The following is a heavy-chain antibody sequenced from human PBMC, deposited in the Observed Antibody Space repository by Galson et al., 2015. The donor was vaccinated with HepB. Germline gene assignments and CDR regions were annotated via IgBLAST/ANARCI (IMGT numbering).Heavy chain of an antibody. Sequence: SLRLSCAASGFPFSTYTMSWVRQAPGKGLEWVSAISGSGGTTYYADSVRGRCTISRDNTKRTLYLQMNRLRGEDAALYYCAKDRNSTSPGTYGMDVWGQGTTVTVFS. CDR2: ISGSGGTT. V-gene: IGHV3-23*01. CDR3: AKDRNSTSPGTYGMDV. CDR1: GFPFSTYT. D-gene: IGHD6-6*01. J-gene: IGHJ6*02.